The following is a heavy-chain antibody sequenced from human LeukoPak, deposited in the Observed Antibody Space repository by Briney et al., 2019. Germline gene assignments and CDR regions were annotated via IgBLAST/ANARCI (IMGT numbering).Heavy chain of an antibody. Sequence: GGSLRLSCAASGFTFSSYAMSWVRQAPGKGLEWVSAISGSGGSTYYADSVKGRFTISRDNPKNTLYLQMNSLRAEDTAVYYCANRCSGGSCYSDDYWGQGTPVTVSS. CDR3: ANRCSGGSCYSDDY. CDR2: ISGSGGST. CDR1: GFTFSSYA. D-gene: IGHD2-15*01. V-gene: IGHV3-23*01. J-gene: IGHJ4*02.